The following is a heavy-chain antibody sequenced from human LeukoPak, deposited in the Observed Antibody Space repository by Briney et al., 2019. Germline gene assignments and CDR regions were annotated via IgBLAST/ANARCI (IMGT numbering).Heavy chain of an antibody. CDR3: ASLAVAATDY. Sequence: SETPSLTCAVYGGSFSGYYWSWIRQPPGKGLEWIGEINHSGSTNYNPSLKSRVTISVDTSKNQFSLKLSSVTAADTAVYYCASLAVAATDYWGQGTLVTVSS. D-gene: IGHD6-19*01. V-gene: IGHV4-34*01. J-gene: IGHJ4*02. CDR1: GGSFSGYY. CDR2: INHSGST.